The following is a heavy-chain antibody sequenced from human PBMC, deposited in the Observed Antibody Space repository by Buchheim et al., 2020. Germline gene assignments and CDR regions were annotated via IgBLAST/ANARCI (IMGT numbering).Heavy chain of an antibody. CDR2: INHSGST. CDR1: GGSFSGYY. J-gene: IGHJ5*02. V-gene: IGHV4-34*01. CDR3: ATLYTAMVTHVGWFDP. Sequence: QVQLQQWGAGLLKPSETLSLTCAVYGGSFSGYYWSWIRQPPGKGLEWIGKINHSGSTNYNPSLKSRVTISVDTSKNQFSLKLSSVTAADTAVYYCATLYTAMVTHVGWFDPWGQGTL. D-gene: IGHD5-18*01.